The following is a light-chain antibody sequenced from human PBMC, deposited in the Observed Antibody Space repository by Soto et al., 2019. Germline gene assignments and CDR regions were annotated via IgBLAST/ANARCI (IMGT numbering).Light chain of an antibody. CDR2: GAS. Sequence: EIVMTQSPATLSVSPGERATLSCRASQSVSSNLAWYQQKPGQAPRLLIYGASTRATGIPARFSGSGSGTEFTLTISSLQSEDFAVYYCQQYGSSPLFTFGPRTKVDIK. V-gene: IGKV3-15*01. CDR3: QQYGSSPLFT. J-gene: IGKJ3*01. CDR1: QSVSSN.